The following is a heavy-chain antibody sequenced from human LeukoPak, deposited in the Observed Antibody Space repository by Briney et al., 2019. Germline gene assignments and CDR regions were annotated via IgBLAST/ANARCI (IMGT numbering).Heavy chain of an antibody. J-gene: IGHJ3*02. Sequence: GGSLRLSCAASGFTFSDYYMSWIRQAPGKGLEWVSYISSSGSTIYYADSVKGRFTISRDNAKNSLYLQMNSLRAEDTAVYYCARDYDSSGYPHDAFDIWGQGTMVTVSS. CDR2: ISSSGSTI. CDR3: ARDYDSSGYPHDAFDI. D-gene: IGHD3-22*01. CDR1: GFTFSDYY. V-gene: IGHV3-11*04.